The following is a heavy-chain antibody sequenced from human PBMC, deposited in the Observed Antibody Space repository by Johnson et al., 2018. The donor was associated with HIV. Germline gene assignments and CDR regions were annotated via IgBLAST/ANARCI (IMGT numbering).Heavy chain of an antibody. V-gene: IGHV3-30*04. CDR2: ISYDGSDK. Sequence: QVQLVESGGGLIQPGGSLRLSCAASGFTFSSYAMHWVRQAPAKGLEWVAVISYDGSDKYYADSVKGRFTISRDNSKNTLYLQMISLRAEDTAVYYCARDNGAVAGPEGAFDIWGQGTMVTVSS. D-gene: IGHD6-19*01. J-gene: IGHJ3*02. CDR3: ARDNGAVAGPEGAFDI. CDR1: GFTFSSYA.